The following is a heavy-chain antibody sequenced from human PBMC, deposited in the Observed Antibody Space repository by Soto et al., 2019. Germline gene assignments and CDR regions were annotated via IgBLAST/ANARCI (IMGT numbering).Heavy chain of an antibody. V-gene: IGHV5-51*01. Sequence: GESLKISCKASRYRFPNYWIGWVRQVPGKGLEWMGIIYPDDSDVKYSPSFQGQVTFSADKSISTTHLQWSSLKASDTAMYFCARRTCSSTSCDGLMTTVSTEAFDIWGQGTMVTVSS. CDR1: RYRFPNYW. J-gene: IGHJ3*02. CDR3: ARRTCSSTSCDGLMTTVSTEAFDI. CDR2: IYPDDSDV. D-gene: IGHD2-2*01.